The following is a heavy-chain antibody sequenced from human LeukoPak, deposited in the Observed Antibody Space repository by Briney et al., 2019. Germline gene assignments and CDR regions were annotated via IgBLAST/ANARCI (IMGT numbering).Heavy chain of an antibody. D-gene: IGHD2/OR15-2a*01. Sequence: ASETLSLTCTVSGVPISSGGYSWTWIRQPPGKGLEWIGYVSYSGNTYYNPSVKSRVAISSDAPKNQFSLTLTSVTAADTAVYYCARDFLQTSSPDAFDIWGQGTMVSVSS. J-gene: IGHJ3*02. CDR2: VSYSGNT. CDR1: GVPISSGGYS. CDR3: ARDFLQTSSPDAFDI. V-gene: IGHV4-31*03.